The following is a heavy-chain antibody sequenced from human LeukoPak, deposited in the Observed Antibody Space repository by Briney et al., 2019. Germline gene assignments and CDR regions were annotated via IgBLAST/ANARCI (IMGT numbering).Heavy chain of an antibody. V-gene: IGHV4-4*07. Sequence: SETLSLTCSVSGGSISSYYWSCIRQPAGKGLEWIGRIYTSGSTNYNPSLKSRVTMSVDASKNQFSLKLSSVTAADTAVYYCARDRLMVRGEVDAFDIWGQGTTVTVSS. D-gene: IGHD3-10*01. CDR3: ARDRLMVRGEVDAFDI. CDR2: IYTSGST. CDR1: GGSISSYY. J-gene: IGHJ3*02.